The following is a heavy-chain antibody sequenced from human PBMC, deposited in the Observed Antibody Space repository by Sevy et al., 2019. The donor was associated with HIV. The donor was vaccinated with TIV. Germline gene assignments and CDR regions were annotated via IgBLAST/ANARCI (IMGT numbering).Heavy chain of an antibody. CDR2: ISSSPSYI. CDR1: GITFSFYT. D-gene: IGHD3-22*01. V-gene: IGHV3-21*01. CDR3: ARYRPSYYDSSGTTRGDAFDI. Sequence: GGSLRLSCAASGITFSFYTMNWVRQAPGMGLEWVSSISSSPSYIYYADSVSGRFTISRDNAKNSLYLQMNTLRAEDTALYYCARYRPSYYDSSGTTRGDAFDIWGPRTMVTVSS. J-gene: IGHJ3*02.